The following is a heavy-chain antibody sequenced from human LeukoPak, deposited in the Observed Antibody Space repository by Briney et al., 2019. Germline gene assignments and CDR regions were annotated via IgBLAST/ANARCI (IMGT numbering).Heavy chain of an antibody. D-gene: IGHD2-8*01. J-gene: IGHJ4*02. CDR1: GYTFTGYY. V-gene: IGHV1-2*02. CDR3: ARGYCTNGVCYNLDY. Sequence: GASVKVSCKASGYTFTGYYMHWVRQAPGQGLEWMGWINPNSGGTNYAQKFQGRVTMTRDTSISTAYMELSRLRSDDTAVYYCARGYCTNGVCYNLDYWGQGTLVTVSS. CDR2: INPNSGGT.